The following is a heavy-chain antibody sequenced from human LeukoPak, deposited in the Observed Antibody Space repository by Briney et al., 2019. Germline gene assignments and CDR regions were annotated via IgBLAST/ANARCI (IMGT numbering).Heavy chain of an antibody. CDR1: GFTFSTYW. D-gene: IGHD6-19*01. CDR3: ARVGGPGWYGY. J-gene: IGHJ4*02. V-gene: IGHV3-74*03. CDR2: INSDGSTT. Sequence: PGGSLRLSCAASGFTFSTYWMHWVRQVPGKGLVWVSRINSDGSTTTNADSMKGRFTISRDNAKNTLYPQMNSLRAEDTALYYCARVGGPGWYGYWGQGTLVTVSS.